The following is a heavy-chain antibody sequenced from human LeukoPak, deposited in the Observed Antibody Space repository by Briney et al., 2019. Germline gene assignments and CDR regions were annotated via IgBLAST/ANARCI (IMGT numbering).Heavy chain of an antibody. Sequence: PGGSLRLSCAASGFTFSSYSMNWVRQAPGKGLEWVSSISSSSSYIYYADSVKGRFTISRDNAKNSLYLQMDSLRAEDTAVYYCARDGSRGGDNDNWGQGTLVTVSS. CDR1: GFTFSSYS. D-gene: IGHD4-17*01. J-gene: IGHJ4*02. V-gene: IGHV3-21*04. CDR2: ISSSSSYI. CDR3: ARDGSRGGDNDN.